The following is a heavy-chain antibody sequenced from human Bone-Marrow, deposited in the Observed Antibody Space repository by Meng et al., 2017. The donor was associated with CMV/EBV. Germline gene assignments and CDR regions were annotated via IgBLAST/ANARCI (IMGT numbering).Heavy chain of an antibody. CDR3: ARGDCTNYGCYMAV. V-gene: IGHV3-48*03. J-gene: IGHJ6*03. CDR2: IVTTGETV. D-gene: IGHD2-8*01. Sequence: GESLKISCAGSGFSFSGYEMNWVRQAPGKGLEWVSHIVTTGETVHYGDSVKGRFTISRDNAKNSVYLQMNSLRAEDTARYYCARGDCTNYGCYMAVWG. CDR1: GFSFSGYE.